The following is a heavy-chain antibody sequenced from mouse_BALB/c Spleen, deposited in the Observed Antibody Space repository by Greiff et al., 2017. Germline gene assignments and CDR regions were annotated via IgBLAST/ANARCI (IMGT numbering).Heavy chain of an antibody. J-gene: IGHJ3*01. Sequence: EVKLMESGGGLVQPGGSLKLSCAASGFTFSSYTMSWVRQTPEKRLEWVAYISNGGGSTYYPDTVKGRFTISRDNAKNTLYLQMSSLKSEDTAMYYCARPGQGGWFAYWGQGTLVTVSA. CDR1: GFTFSSYT. CDR3: ARPGQGGWFAY. CDR2: ISNGGGST. D-gene: IGHD3-3*01. V-gene: IGHV5-12-2*01.